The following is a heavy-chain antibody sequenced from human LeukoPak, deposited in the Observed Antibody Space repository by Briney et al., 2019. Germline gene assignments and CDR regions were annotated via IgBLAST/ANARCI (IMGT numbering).Heavy chain of an antibody. CDR2: INHDGSDA. V-gene: IGHV3-74*01. J-gene: IGHJ3*02. Sequence: GGSLRLSCGASGFTFSPFWMHWVRQSPGKGLVWVSRINHDGSDAIYADSVKGRFAISRDNAMNTLYLQMNSLRADDTAVYYCARGGYSHAFDIWGQGTTVTVSS. CDR1: GFTFSPFW. D-gene: IGHD2-21*01. CDR3: ARGGYSHAFDI.